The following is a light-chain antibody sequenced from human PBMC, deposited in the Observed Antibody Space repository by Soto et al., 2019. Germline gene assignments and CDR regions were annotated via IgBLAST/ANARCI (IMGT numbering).Light chain of an antibody. J-gene: IGKJ1*01. CDR2: DAS. V-gene: IGKV1-5*01. CDR1: QSISTS. Sequence: IQMTQSPATLSASVGDRVTITWGASQSISTSLTWYQQKPLKPPKLLIYDASSLESGVPSRFSGSGSGTDFSLTITSLQPHDSATYYCQQYHSYYPWTFGQGTKVDIK. CDR3: QQYHSYYPWT.